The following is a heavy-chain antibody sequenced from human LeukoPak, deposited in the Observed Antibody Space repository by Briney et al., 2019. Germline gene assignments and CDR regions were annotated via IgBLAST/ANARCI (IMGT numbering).Heavy chain of an antibody. J-gene: IGHJ3*02. CDR2: IYPGDSDT. D-gene: IGHD1-26*01. V-gene: IGHV5-51*01. CDR1: GYSFTNYW. CDR3: ARSESLGTFDI. Sequence: GESLKISCKASGYSFTNYWIGWVRQMPGKGLEWMGIIYPGDSDTTYSPSFQGQVTISADKSISTAYLQWSSLKASDTAMYYCARSESLGTFDIWGQGTMVTVSS.